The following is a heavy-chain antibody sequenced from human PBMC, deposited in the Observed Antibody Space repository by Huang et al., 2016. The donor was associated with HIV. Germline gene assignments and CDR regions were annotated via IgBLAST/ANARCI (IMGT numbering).Heavy chain of an antibody. J-gene: IGHJ5*01. V-gene: IGHV1-46*03. D-gene: IGHD6-13*01. CDR2: VNPSGGCA. Sequence: QVQLVQSGAEVKKPGASVTISCKASGFSLLLYSIHWVRQAPGQGPEWMGIVNPSGGCADDAKKCKGGVTMTRDTSTRTLYMELSSLSSEDTAVYYCAREGITPSGTEVSGFDFWGQGTPVSVSS. CDR1: GFSLLLYS. CDR3: AREGITPSGTEVSGFDF.